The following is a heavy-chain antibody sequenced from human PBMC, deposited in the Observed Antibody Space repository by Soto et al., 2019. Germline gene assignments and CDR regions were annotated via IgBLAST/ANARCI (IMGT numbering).Heavy chain of an antibody. D-gene: IGHD3-3*01. J-gene: IGHJ4*02. CDR1: VFNFSTYA. CDR3: AKGLEVTIFGVVTIYDY. Sequence: PWWSLRLSCSASVFNFSTYAMSWFRQAPGKGLEWVSVISGGGGRTNYAGSVKGRFTISRDNSKNTLYIQMNSLRAEDTAVYYCAKGLEVTIFGVVTIYDYWGQGTLVTVS. V-gene: IGHV3-23*01. CDR2: ISGGGGRT.